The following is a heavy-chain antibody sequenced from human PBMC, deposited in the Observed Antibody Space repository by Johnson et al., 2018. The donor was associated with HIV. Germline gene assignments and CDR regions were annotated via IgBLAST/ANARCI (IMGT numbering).Heavy chain of an antibody. CDR3: TTDVPGGPYYNAFDI. J-gene: IGHJ3*02. V-gene: IGHV3-30*04. CDR1: GFTFSSYA. D-gene: IGHD1-26*01. Sequence: VQLVESGGCVVHPGRSLRLSCAASGFTFSSYAMHWVRQAPAKGLEWVAALSYDGSDKDHADSVKGRFTITRDSSKNTLYLQMNSRKTEDTALYYCTTDVPGGPYYNAFDIWGQGTMVTVSS. CDR2: LSYDGSDK.